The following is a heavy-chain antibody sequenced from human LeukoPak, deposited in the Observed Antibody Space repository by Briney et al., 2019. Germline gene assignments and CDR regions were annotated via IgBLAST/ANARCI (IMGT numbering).Heavy chain of an antibody. CDR1: GGSISSYY. Sequence: KSSETLSLTCTVSGGSISSYYWSWIRQPAGKGLEWIGRIYTSGSTNYNPSLKSRVTMSVDTSKNQFSLKLSSVTAADTAVYYCARGPLQGGYCSGGSCYSLPYYYMDVWGKGTTVTISS. J-gene: IGHJ6*03. V-gene: IGHV4-4*07. CDR3: ARGPLQGGYCSGGSCYSLPYYYMDV. CDR2: IYTSGST. D-gene: IGHD2-15*01.